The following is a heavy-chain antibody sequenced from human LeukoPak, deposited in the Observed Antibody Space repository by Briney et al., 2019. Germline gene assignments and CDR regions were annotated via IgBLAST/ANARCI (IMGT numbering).Heavy chain of an antibody. J-gene: IGHJ5*02. Sequence: ASVKVSCKASGYTFTGYYMHWVRQAPGQGLEWMGWINPNSGGTNYAQKFQGWVTMTRDTSISTAYMELSSLRSEDTAVYYCAKHSYDFWEFDPWGQGTLVTVSS. CDR1: GYTFTGYY. CDR3: AKHSYDFWEFDP. D-gene: IGHD3-3*01. V-gene: IGHV1-2*04. CDR2: INPNSGGT.